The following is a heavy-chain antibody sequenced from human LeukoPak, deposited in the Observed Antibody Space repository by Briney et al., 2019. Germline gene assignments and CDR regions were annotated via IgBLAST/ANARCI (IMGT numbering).Heavy chain of an antibody. Sequence: SETLSLTCAVYGGSFSGYYWSWIRQPPGKGLEWIGEINHSGSTNYNPSLKSRVTISVDTSKNQFSLKLSSVTAADTAVYYCARPLYDFWSGFSYYYYYMDVWGKGTTVTVSS. CDR1: GGSFSGYY. CDR3: ARPLYDFWSGFSYYYYYMDV. J-gene: IGHJ6*03. CDR2: INHSGST. V-gene: IGHV4-34*01. D-gene: IGHD3-3*01.